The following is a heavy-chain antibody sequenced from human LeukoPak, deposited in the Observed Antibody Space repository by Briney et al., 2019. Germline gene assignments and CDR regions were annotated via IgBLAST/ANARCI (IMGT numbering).Heavy chain of an antibody. D-gene: IGHD3-10*01. V-gene: IGHV3-30*04. Sequence: GGSLRLSCAASGFTFSSYVMNWVRQAPGKGLEWVAVISYDGSNKYYADSVKGRFTISRDNSKNTLYLQMNSLRAEDTAVYYCAKDLVTGSLDYWGQGTLVTVSS. CDR3: AKDLVTGSLDY. CDR2: ISYDGSNK. J-gene: IGHJ4*02. CDR1: GFTFSSYV.